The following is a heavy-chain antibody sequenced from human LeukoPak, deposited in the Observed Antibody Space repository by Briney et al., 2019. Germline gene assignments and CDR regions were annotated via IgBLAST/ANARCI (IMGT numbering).Heavy chain of an antibody. Sequence: SETLSLTCTVSGGSIGSSNYYWGWIRQPPGKGPEWIGHIFYSGNTYYNPSLKSRVTISVDTSKNQFSLHLSSVTAADTATYYCARRGITYSSSFFAFWGQGTLVTVSS. CDR2: IFYSGNT. J-gene: IGHJ4*02. CDR1: GGSIGSSNYY. D-gene: IGHD1-26*01. CDR3: ARRGITYSSSFFAF. V-gene: IGHV4-39*01.